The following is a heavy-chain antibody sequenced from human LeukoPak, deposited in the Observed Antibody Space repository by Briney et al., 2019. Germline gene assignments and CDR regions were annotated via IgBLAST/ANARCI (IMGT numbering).Heavy chain of an antibody. D-gene: IGHD6-19*01. V-gene: IGHV3-30*04. CDR2: ISYDGSNK. CDR1: GFTFSSYA. Sequence: GGSLRLSCAASGFTFSSYAMHWVRQAPGKGLEWVAVISYDGSNKYYADSVKGRFTISRDNSKNTLYLQMNSLRAEDTAVFYCASEYSSGWYMDVWGKGTTVTVSS. CDR3: ASEYSSGWYMDV. J-gene: IGHJ6*04.